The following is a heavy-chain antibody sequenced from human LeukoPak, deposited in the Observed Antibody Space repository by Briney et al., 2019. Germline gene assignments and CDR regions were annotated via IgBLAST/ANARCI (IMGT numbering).Heavy chain of an antibody. Sequence: GALRLSCASSGFTFRNYWMSWVRQAAGKGLEWVANIRQDGSEKNYVNSVKGRFTISRDDAKTSLYLQMNSLRAEDTALYYCARLSTVDFWSPFDYWGQGTLVTVSS. D-gene: IGHD3-3*01. J-gene: IGHJ4*02. CDR1: GFTFRNYW. V-gene: IGHV3-7*05. CDR2: IRQDGSEK. CDR3: ARLSTVDFWSPFDY.